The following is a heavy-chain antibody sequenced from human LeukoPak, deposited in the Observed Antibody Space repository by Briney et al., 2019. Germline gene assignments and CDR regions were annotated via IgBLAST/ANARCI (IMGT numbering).Heavy chain of an antibody. CDR2: INPNSGGT. J-gene: IGHJ4*02. CDR1: GYTFTGCY. Sequence: GASVKVSCKASGYTFTGCYMHWVRQAPGQGLEWMGWINPNSGGTNYAQKFQGRVTMTRDTSISTAYMGLSRLRSDDTAVYYCARDFWMTTVVTPGNYWGQGTLVTVSS. D-gene: IGHD4-23*01. CDR3: ARDFWMTTVVTPGNY. V-gene: IGHV1-2*02.